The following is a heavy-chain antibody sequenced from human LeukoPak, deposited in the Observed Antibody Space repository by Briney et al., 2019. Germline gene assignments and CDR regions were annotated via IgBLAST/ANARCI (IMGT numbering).Heavy chain of an antibody. Sequence: PSETLSLTCAVSGGSISSSNWWSWVRQPPGKGLEWIGEIYHNGNTDYNPSLKSRVTISVEKSKNQFSLKLSSVTAADTAVYYCAKAMVAAPDGAFDIWGQGTMVTVSS. D-gene: IGHD2-15*01. CDR2: IYHNGNT. CDR1: GGSISSSNW. J-gene: IGHJ3*02. CDR3: AKAMVAAPDGAFDI. V-gene: IGHV4-4*02.